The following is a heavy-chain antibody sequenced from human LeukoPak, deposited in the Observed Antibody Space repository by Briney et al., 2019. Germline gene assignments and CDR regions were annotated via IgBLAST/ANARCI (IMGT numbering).Heavy chain of an antibody. V-gene: IGHV4-31*03. D-gene: IGHD5-24*01. Sequence: SETLSLTCTVSGGSISSGGYSCCWIRQHPGKGLEWIGYIYYSGTTYYNPSLRSRVTISVDTSKNQFSLRLSSVTAADTAVYYCARVDGDGYNIPDYWGQGTLVTVSS. CDR1: GGSISSGGYS. J-gene: IGHJ4*02. CDR2: IYYSGTT. CDR3: ARVDGDGYNIPDY.